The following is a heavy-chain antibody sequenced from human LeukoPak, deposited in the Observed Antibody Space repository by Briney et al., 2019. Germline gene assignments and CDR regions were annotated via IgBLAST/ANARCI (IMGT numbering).Heavy chain of an antibody. Sequence: GASVKVSCKASGYTFTGYYMHWVRQAPGQGLEWMGWINPNSGGTNYAQKFQGWVTMTRDTSISTAYMELSRLRSDDTAVYYCARGVRYFDWSAPNFDYWGQGTLVTVSS. J-gene: IGHJ4*02. V-gene: IGHV1-2*04. CDR3: ARGVRYFDWSAPNFDY. CDR1: GYTFTGYY. D-gene: IGHD3-9*01. CDR2: INPNSGGT.